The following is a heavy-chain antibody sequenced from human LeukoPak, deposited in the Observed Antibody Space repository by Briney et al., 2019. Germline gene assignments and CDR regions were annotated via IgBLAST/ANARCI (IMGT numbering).Heavy chain of an antibody. J-gene: IGHJ4*02. V-gene: IGHV1-2*02. D-gene: IGHD6-13*01. CDR1: GYTFTSYY. CDR2: INPNSGGT. CDR3: ARVFHGYSSIAPDY. Sequence: GASVKVSCKASGYTFTSYYMHWVRQAPGQGLEWMGWINPNSGGTNYAQKFQGRVTMTRDTSISTAYMELSRLRSDDTAVYYCARVFHGYSSIAPDYWGQGTLVTVSS.